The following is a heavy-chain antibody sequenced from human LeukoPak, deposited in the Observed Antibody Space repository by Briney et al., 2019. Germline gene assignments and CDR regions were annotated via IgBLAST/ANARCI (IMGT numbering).Heavy chain of an antibody. V-gene: IGHV4-34*01. D-gene: IGHD3-10*01. J-gene: IGHJ6*02. CDR1: GGSFSGYY. CDR3: ARGSSITMVRGVIYYYYYGMDV. CDR2: INHSGST. Sequence: SETLSLTCAVYGGSFSGYYWSWIRQPPGKGLEWIGEINHSGSTNYNPSLKSRVTISVDTSKNQFSLKLSSVTAADTAVYYCARGSSITMVRGVIYYYYYGMDVWGQGTTVTVSS.